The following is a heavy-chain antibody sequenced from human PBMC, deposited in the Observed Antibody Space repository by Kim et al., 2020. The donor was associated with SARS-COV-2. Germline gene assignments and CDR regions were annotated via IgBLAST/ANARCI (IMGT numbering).Heavy chain of an antibody. D-gene: IGHD3-10*01. CDR1: GFTFSSYV. CDR3: AKAYAPYYYGSGSYAAFDY. CDR2: IYSGGSST. V-gene: IGHV3-23*03. J-gene: IGHJ4*02. Sequence: GGSLRLSCAASGFTFSSYVMSWVRQAPGKGLAWVAVIYSGGSSTYYADSVKGRFTISRDNSKNTLYLQMNSLRAEDTAVYYCAKAYAPYYYGSGSYAAFDYWGQGTLVTVSS.